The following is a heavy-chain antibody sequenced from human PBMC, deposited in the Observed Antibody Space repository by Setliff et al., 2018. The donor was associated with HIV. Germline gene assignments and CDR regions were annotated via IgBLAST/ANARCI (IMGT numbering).Heavy chain of an antibody. CDR3: ATSVSAKENWLDP. Sequence: KASETLSLTCVVYGGSYSGYYYSWIRQPPGKGLEWIGEINHSGSTNYHASLKSRVTISLETSKNQFSLKLSSVTAADTAVYYCATSVSAKENWLDPWGLGTLVTVSS. CDR1: GGSYSGYY. D-gene: IGHD6-19*01. V-gene: IGHV4-34*01. J-gene: IGHJ5*02. CDR2: INHSGST.